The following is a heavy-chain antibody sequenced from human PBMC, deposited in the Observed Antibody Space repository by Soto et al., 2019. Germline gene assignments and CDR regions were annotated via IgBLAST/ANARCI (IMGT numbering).Heavy chain of an antibody. CDR2: ITGSGGST. D-gene: IGHD1-26*01. CDR3: AKEEGPYSGTPNFDY. Sequence: PGGSLRLSCAASGFTFSNYAMNWVRQAPEKGLEWVSAITGSGGSTYYAEPVKGRFTISRDNSMHTLYLQMSSLRADDTAVYYCAKEEGPYSGTPNFDYWGQGTLVTVSS. V-gene: IGHV3-23*01. J-gene: IGHJ4*02. CDR1: GFTFSNYA.